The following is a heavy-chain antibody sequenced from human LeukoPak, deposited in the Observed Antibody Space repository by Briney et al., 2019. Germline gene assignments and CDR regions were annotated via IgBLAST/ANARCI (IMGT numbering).Heavy chain of an antibody. CDR1: GFTVSSDS. J-gene: IGHJ4*02. CDR3: AKVGRAYCSGGSCYSDY. D-gene: IGHD2-15*01. CDR2: IYSGGST. Sequence: GGSLRLSCTVSGFTVSSDSMSWVRQAPGKGLEWVSFIYSGGSTHYSDSVKGRFTISRDNSKNTLYLQMNSLRAEDTAVYYCAKVGRAYCSGGSCYSDYWGQGTLVTVSS. V-gene: IGHV3-53*01.